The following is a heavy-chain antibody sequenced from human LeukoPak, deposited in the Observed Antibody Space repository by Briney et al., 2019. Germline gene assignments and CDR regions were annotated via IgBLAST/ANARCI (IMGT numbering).Heavy chain of an antibody. D-gene: IGHD2-2*01. CDR3: ARARIVVVPAAIQYYYYYGMDV. Sequence: PGASLRLSCAASGFIFSNYAMSWIRQPPGKGLEWIGEINHSGSTNYNPSLKSRVTISVDTSKNQFSLKLSSVTAADTAVYYCARARIVVVPAAIQYYYYYGMDVWGKGTTVTVSS. J-gene: IGHJ6*04. CDR2: INHSGST. V-gene: IGHV4-34*01. CDR1: GFIFSNYA.